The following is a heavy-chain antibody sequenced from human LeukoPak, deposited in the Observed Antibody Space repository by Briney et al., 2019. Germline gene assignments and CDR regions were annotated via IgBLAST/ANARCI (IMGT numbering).Heavy chain of an antibody. D-gene: IGHD5-18*01. CDR2: ISGSGNRT. CDR3: ASAGYSYGVFFD. Sequence: GGSLRLSCAASGFTFSSFGMNWVRQAPGKGLEWVSAISGSGNRTFYADSVKGRFAISRDNSKSRVYLQMNSLRAGDPAVYYCASAGYSYGVFFDWGQGTLVTVSS. CDR1: GFTFSSFG. V-gene: IGHV3-23*01. J-gene: IGHJ4*02.